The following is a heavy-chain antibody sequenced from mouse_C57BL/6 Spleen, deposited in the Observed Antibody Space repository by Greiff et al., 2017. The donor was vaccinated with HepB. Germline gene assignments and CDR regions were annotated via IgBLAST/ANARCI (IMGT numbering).Heavy chain of an antibody. CDR1: GYTFTSYW. J-gene: IGHJ3*01. CDR2: INPSNGGT. V-gene: IGHV1-53*01. D-gene: IGHD3-2*02. Sequence: VQLQQPGTELVKPGASVKLSCKASGYTFTSYWMHWVKQRPGQGLEWIGNINPSNGGTNYNEKFKSKATLTVDESSSTAYMQLSSLTSEDSAVYYCARGRGSGSAWFAYWGQGTLVTVSA. CDR3: ARGRGSGSAWFAY.